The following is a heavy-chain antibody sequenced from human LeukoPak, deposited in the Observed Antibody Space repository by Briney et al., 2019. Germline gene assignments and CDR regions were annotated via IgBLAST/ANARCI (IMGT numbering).Heavy chain of an antibody. Sequence: SETQSLTCAVYGGSFTGQYWNWIRQAPGKGLEWIGEINHNGHTNYNPSLKSRVTIFVDTSKKQFSLRLASLTADDTALYYCARAGTGDRSAVFDSWGQESLVTVSS. CDR3: ARAGTGDRSAVFDS. CDR2: INHNGHT. V-gene: IGHV4-34*01. D-gene: IGHD7-27*01. CDR1: GGSFTGQY. J-gene: IGHJ4*02.